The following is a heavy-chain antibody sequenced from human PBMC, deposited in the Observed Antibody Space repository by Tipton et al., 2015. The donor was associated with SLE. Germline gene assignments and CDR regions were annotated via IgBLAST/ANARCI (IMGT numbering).Heavy chain of an antibody. J-gene: IGHJ4*02. CDR1: GDSISSGHY. V-gene: IGHV4-38-2*01. CDR3: ARGGCSGGSCLDY. D-gene: IGHD2-15*01. CDR2: VHHIGAT. Sequence: TLSLTCAVSGDSISSGHYWGWIRQSPGKGLEWIGSVHHIGATYYNPSLKSRVTISVDTSKNQFSLKLSSVTAADTAVYYCARGGCSGGSCLDYWGQGTLVTVSS.